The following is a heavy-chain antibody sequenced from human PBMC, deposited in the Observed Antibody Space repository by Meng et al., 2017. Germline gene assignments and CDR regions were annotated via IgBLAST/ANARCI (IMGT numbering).Heavy chain of an antibody. CDR2: ISSSSSYI. Sequence: GESLKISCAASGFTFSSYSMNWVRQAPGKGLEWVSSISSSSSYIYYADSVKGRFTISRDNAKNSLYLQMNSLRAEDTAVYYCASGLIAAAAANTNDYWGQGTVVTVSS. J-gene: IGHJ4*02. V-gene: IGHV3-21*01. D-gene: IGHD6-13*01. CDR1: GFTFSSYS. CDR3: ASGLIAAAAANTNDY.